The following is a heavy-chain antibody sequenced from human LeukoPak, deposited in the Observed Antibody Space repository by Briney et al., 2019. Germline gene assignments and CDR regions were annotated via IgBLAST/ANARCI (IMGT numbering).Heavy chain of an antibody. CDR1: GYSFTSNY. V-gene: IGHV1-46*01. CDR2: IYPRDGST. CDR3: ARDQEAFDY. J-gene: IGHJ4*02. Sequence: ASVKVSCKASGYSFTSNYIHWVRQAPGQGLEWMGMIYPRDGSTSFAQKFQGRVTVTRDTSTSTVHMELSGLRSEDTAVYYCARDQEAFDYWGQGTLVTVSS.